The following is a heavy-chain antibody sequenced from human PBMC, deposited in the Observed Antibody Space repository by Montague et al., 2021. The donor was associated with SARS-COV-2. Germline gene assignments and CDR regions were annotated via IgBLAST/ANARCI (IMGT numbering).Heavy chain of an antibody. Sequence: SETLSLTCAVHGGSFSIYSWNWIRQPPEKGLEWIGEIHHGGSTNYNPSLKSRVTISADTSKNQFSLKLTSVAAADTAVYYCARLGDGVVPSPILGVGPYYSYYYMDVWGKGTTVTVSS. CDR1: GGSFSIYS. D-gene: IGHD3-10*01. CDR3: ARLGDGVVPSPILGVGPYYSYYYMDV. CDR2: IHHGGST. V-gene: IGHV4-34*01. J-gene: IGHJ6*03.